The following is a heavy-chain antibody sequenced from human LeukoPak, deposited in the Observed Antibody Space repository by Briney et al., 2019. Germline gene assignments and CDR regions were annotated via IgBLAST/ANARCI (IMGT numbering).Heavy chain of an antibody. CDR2: ISRDSSTI. D-gene: IGHD2-15*01. CDR1: GFAFSSYD. Sequence: GGSLRPSCAASGFAFSSYDINWVRQAPGKGLEWVSYISRDSSTIYYADSVKGRFTISRDNAENSLYLQMNSLRDEDTAVYYCARGYFPPPNGMDVWGQGTTVTVSS. CDR3: ARGYFPPPNGMDV. V-gene: IGHV3-48*02. J-gene: IGHJ6*02.